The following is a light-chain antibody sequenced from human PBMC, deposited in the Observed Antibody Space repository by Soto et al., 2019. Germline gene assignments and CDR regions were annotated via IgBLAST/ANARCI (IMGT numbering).Light chain of an antibody. CDR3: MQALQSRFT. CDR2: LTS. Sequence: DIVMNQSPLSLPVTPGEPASISCRSSQSLLHSNGYKYLNWYLQKPGQSPLLLIYLTSTRASGVLDRFRGSVSGTDFTLKISKVEADDVWVYYCMQALQSRFTFCPGTKVYIK. CDR1: QSLLHSNGYKY. V-gene: IGKV2-28*01. J-gene: IGKJ3*01.